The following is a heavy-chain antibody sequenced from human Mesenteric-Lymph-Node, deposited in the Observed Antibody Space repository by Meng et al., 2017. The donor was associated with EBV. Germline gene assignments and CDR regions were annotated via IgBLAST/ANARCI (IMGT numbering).Heavy chain of an antibody. CDR1: WYILYHNSVG. J-gene: IGHJ4*02. V-gene: IGHV6-1*01. Sequence: QLQLQQAVPGQENPPQTLSLTCAISWYILYHNSVGLAWITQTPSRGLEWLRRTYYRSKWYNDYALSVESRITMNPDTSKNQFSLQLNSVTPDDTALYYCARAVAGKGTYDSWGQGTLVTVSS. CDR2: TYYRSKWYN. D-gene: IGHD6-19*01. CDR3: ARAVAGKGTYDS.